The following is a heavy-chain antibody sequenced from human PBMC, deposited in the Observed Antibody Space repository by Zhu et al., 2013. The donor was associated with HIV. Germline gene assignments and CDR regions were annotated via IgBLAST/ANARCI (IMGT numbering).Heavy chain of an antibody. D-gene: IGHD2-15*01. Sequence: QVQLVQSGAEVKKSGSSVKVSCKASGGTFISYAISWVRQAPGQGLEWMGGIIPIFGTANYAQKFQDRVTITADESTSTAYMELSSLRSEDTAMYYCARAGDQTYCSGGNCYAFNWFDPWGQGTLVTVSS. CDR1: GGTFISYA. CDR2: IIPIFGTA. J-gene: IGHJ5*02. CDR3: ARAGDQTYCSGGNCYAFNWFDP. V-gene: IGHV1-69*01.